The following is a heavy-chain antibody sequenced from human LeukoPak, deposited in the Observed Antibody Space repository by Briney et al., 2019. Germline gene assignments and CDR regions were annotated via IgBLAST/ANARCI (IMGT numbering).Heavy chain of an antibody. Sequence: PAGSLRLSCAASGFTFSGYAMSWVRQAPGKGLEWVSAISGSGGSTYYADSVKGRFTISRDNSKNTLSLQMNSLRAEDTAVYYCARDLRGIWRDVDYWGQGTLVTVSS. CDR1: GFTFSGYA. CDR2: ISGSGGST. D-gene: IGHD3-3*01. CDR3: ARDLRGIWRDVDY. V-gene: IGHV3-23*01. J-gene: IGHJ4*02.